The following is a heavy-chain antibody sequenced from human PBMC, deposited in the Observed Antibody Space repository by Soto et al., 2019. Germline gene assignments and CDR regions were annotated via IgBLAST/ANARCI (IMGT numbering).Heavy chain of an antibody. CDR1: GFTFSDHY. J-gene: IGHJ6*02. CDR3: ARGPPSRVTTGYYYGMDV. Sequence: EVQLVESGGGLVQPGGSLRLSCAASGFTFSDHYMDWVRQAPGKGLEWIGRTRNKANSYTTEYAASVKGRFTISRDDSKNSLYLQMNSLKTEDTAVYYCARGPPSRVTTGYYYGMDVWGQGTTVTVSS. D-gene: IGHD4-17*01. CDR2: TRNKANSYTT. V-gene: IGHV3-72*01.